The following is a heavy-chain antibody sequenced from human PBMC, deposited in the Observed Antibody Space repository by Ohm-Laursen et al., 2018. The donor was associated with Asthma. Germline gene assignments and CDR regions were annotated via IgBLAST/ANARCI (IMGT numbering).Heavy chain of an antibody. J-gene: IGHJ6*02. CDR1: GFTFSSYA. Sequence: GSLRLSCAASGFTFSSYAMSWVRQAPGKGLEWVSAISGSGGSTYYADSVKGRFTISRDNSKNTLYLQMNSLRAEDTAVYYCAKCIAAAENSYYYYGMDVWGQGTTVTVSS. D-gene: IGHD6-13*01. CDR2: ISGSGGST. CDR3: AKCIAAAENSYYYYGMDV. V-gene: IGHV3-23*01.